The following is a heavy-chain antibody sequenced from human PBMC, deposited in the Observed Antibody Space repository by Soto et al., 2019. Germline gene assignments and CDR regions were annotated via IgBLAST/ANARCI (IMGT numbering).Heavy chain of an antibody. CDR2: ISYDGSNK. CDR3: AESPLGSGYHSPPPGHCDY. V-gene: IGHV3-30*18. Sequence: QVQLVESGGGVVQPGRSLRLSCAASGFTFSSYGMHWVRQAPGKGLEWVAVISYDGSNKYYADSVKGRFTISRDNSKNTLYMQMNRLRAEDTSVYYFAESPLGSGYHSPPPGHCDYGGQGTLVTVSS. CDR1: GFTFSSYG. J-gene: IGHJ4*02. D-gene: IGHD5-12*01.